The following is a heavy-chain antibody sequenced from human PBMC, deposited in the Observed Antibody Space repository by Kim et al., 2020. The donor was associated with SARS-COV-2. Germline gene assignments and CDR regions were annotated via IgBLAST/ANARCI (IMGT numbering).Heavy chain of an antibody. J-gene: IGHJ6*02. CDR1: GGSFSGFY. CDR2: SNHAGST. CDR3: GRSDGPSFNYPVDV. Sequence: SETLSLTCGFSGGSFSGFYFHWVRQPPGKGLEWIGESNHAGSTRFNPSLKSRVTISADSSRKHFPLTMQSLTAADTAVYFCGRSDGPSFNYPVDVWGHGT. V-gene: IGHV4-34*01. D-gene: IGHD2-21*02.